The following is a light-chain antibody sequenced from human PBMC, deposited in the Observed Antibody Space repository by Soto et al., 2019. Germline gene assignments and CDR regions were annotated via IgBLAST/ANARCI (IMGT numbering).Light chain of an antibody. CDR3: QQDYNLPGT. CDR1: QSVSSSY. CDR2: TAS. J-gene: IGKJ1*01. Sequence: LAPRGRVTLSCRASQSVSSSYFTWSQQKPGQAPRLLIYTASTRATSIPAGFSGSGSGTDFTFTISSLQPEDFAVYYCQQDYNLPGTFGQGTRVEVK. V-gene: IGKV3D-7*01.